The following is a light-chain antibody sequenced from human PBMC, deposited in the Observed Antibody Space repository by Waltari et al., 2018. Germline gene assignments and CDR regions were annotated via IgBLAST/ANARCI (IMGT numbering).Light chain of an antibody. V-gene: IGKV3-15*01. Sequence: ETVMTQSPATLSVSPAERATLPCRASQSVSSNLAWYQQKPGQAPRLLIYGESTRATGSPARFSGSGCGTEFTLTISSLQSEYFAVYYCQQYNNWPPYTFGQGTKLESK. CDR3: QQYNNWPPYT. J-gene: IGKJ2*01. CDR1: QSVSSN. CDR2: GES.